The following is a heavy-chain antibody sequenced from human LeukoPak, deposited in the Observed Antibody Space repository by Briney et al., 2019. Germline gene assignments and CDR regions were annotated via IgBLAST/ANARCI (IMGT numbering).Heavy chain of an antibody. J-gene: IGHJ3*02. CDR2: IIPIFGTA. CDR3: ARPVKGGYDAFDI. D-gene: IGHD3-16*01. CDR1: GGTFSSYA. V-gene: IGHV1-69*05. Sequence: GASVKVSCKASGGTFSSYAISWVRQAPGQGLEWMGGIIPIFGTANYAQKFQGRVTITTDESTSTAYMELSSLRSEDTAVYYCARPVKGGYDAFDIWGQGTMVTVSS.